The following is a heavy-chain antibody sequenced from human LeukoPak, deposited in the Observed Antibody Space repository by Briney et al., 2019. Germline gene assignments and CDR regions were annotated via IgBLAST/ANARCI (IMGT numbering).Heavy chain of an antibody. Sequence: ASVTVSFKSSVYTFTDYYMHWVRQARGQGLEGMGCINPNSGGTNYAQKFQGRVTMSRDTSISTAYMELSRLRSDDTAVYYCARGSRAITMIVVDPAGWFDPWGQGTLVTVSS. CDR2: INPNSGGT. J-gene: IGHJ5*02. V-gene: IGHV1-2*02. CDR1: VYTFTDYY. CDR3: ARGSRAITMIVVDPAGWFDP. D-gene: IGHD3-22*01.